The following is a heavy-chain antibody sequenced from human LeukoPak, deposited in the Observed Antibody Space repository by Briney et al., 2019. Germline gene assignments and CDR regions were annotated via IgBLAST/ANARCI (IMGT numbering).Heavy chain of an antibody. J-gene: IGHJ3*02. CDR2: IWYDGSNK. D-gene: IGHD1-26*01. Sequence: GGSLRLSCAASGFTFSSYGMHWVRQAPGKGLEWVAVIWYDGSNKYYADSVKGRFTNSRDNSKNTLYLQMNSLRAKDTAVYYCARDGDSSVGLGAFDIWGQGTMVTVSS. CDR3: ARDGDSSVGLGAFDI. V-gene: IGHV3-33*01. CDR1: GFTFSSYG.